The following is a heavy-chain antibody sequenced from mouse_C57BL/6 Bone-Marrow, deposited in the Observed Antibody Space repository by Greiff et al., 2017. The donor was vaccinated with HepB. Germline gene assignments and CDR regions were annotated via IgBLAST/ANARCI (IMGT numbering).Heavy chain of an antibody. J-gene: IGHJ2*01. CDR3: ARHRELDY. Sequence: EVQVVESGGDLVKPGGSLKLSCAASGFTFSSYGMSWVRQTPDKRLEWVATISSGGSYTYYPDSVKGRFTISRDNAKNTLYLHMRSLKSEDTAMYFCARHRELDYWGQGTTLTVSS. CDR1: GFTFSSYG. D-gene: IGHD3-1*01. V-gene: IGHV5-6*01. CDR2: ISSGGSYT.